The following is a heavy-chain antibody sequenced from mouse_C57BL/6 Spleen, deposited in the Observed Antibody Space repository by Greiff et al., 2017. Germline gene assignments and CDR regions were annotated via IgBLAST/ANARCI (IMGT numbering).Heavy chain of an antibody. D-gene: IGHD1-1*01. CDR1: GFTFSDYG. Sequence: EVQVVESGGGLVKPGGSLKLSCAASGFTFSDYGMHWVRQAPEKGLEWVAYISSGSSTIYYADTVKGRFTISRDNAKNTLFLQMTSLRSEDTAMYYCARRSGSSPYYAMDYWGQGTSVTVSS. J-gene: IGHJ4*01. CDR2: ISSGSSTI. V-gene: IGHV5-17*01. CDR3: ARRSGSSPYYAMDY.